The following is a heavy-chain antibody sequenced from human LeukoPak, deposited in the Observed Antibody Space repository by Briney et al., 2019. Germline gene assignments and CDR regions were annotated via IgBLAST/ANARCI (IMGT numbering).Heavy chain of an antibody. J-gene: IGHJ6*03. CDR2: IYTSGST. D-gene: IGHD2-21*02. V-gene: IGHV4-4*07. CDR1: GGSISSYY. CDR3: ARDVAYCGGHCYSDYYYYMDV. Sequence: SETLSLTCTVSGGSISSYYWSWIRQPAGKGLEWIGRIYTSGSTNYNPSLKSRVTISVDKSKNQFSLKLSSVTAADTAVYYCARDVAYCGGHCYSDYYYYMDVWGKGTTVTVSS.